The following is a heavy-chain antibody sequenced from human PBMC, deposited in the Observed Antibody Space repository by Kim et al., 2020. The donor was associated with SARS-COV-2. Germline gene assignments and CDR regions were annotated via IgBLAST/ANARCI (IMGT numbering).Heavy chain of an antibody. V-gene: IGHV3-7*01. D-gene: IGHD3-3*01. Sequence: SEKNSGDSVKGPFPIPRDNAKNALYLQRSSLRAEDTAVYYCARGSAWSGDSWGQGTLVTVSS. CDR2: SEK. CDR3: ARGSAWSGDS. J-gene: IGHJ4*02.